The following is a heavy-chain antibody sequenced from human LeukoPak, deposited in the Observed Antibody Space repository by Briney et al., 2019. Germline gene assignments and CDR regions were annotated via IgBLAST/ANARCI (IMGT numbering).Heavy chain of an antibody. Sequence: SSETLSLTCTVSGGSISSGSYYWSWIRQPAGKGLEWIGRIYTSGSTNYNPSLKSRVTISVDTSKNQFSLKLSSVTAADTAVYYCARDRLAGYFDYWGQGTLVTVSS. CDR2: IYTSGST. J-gene: IGHJ4*02. CDR3: ARDRLAGYFDY. V-gene: IGHV4-61*02. D-gene: IGHD6-19*01. CDR1: GGSISSGSYY.